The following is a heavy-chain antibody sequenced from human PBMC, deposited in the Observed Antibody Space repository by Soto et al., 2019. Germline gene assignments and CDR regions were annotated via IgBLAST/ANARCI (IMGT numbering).Heavy chain of an antibody. J-gene: IGHJ3*02. CDR1: GFTFSSYS. V-gene: IGHV3-48*01. CDR3: ARENPTRGGGAFDI. CDR2: ISSSSNTI. D-gene: IGHD3-16*01. Sequence: EVQLVESGGGLVQPGGSLRLSCAASGFTFSSYSMNWVRQAPGKGLEWVSYISSSSNTIYYADSVKGRFTISRDNAKNPLYLQMNSLRAEDTAVYHCARENPTRGGGAFDIWGQGTMVTVSS.